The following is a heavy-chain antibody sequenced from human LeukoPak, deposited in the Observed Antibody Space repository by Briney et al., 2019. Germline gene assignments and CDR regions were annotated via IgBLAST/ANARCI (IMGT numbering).Heavy chain of an antibody. D-gene: IGHD6-25*01. CDR1: GGTFSSHG. V-gene: IGHV1-69*05. J-gene: IGHJ4*02. CDR2: IIPIFGKA. Sequence: SVKVSCKASGGTFSSHGISWVRQAPGQGLDWMGRIIPIFGKANYAQKFQGRVTITTDESTSTAYMELSSLRSEDTAVYYCATIPAESIHFDYWGQGTLVTVSS. CDR3: ATIPAESIHFDY.